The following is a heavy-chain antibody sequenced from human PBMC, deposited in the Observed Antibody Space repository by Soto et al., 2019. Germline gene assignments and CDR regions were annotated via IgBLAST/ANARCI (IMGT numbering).Heavy chain of an antibody. CDR2: IRNSGGSA. J-gene: IGHJ4*02. CDR1: GFTFSSSA. CDR3: AKHFINDCPDS. D-gene: IGHD2-21*02. Sequence: EVQLLESGGGLVQPGGSLRLSCAASGFTFSSSAMSWVRQAPGKGLEWVSIIRNSGGSAYYADSVSGRFTISRDNSKNTLFLQMHSLRAEDTAVYYCAKHFINDCPDSWGQGTLVTVSS. V-gene: IGHV3-23*01.